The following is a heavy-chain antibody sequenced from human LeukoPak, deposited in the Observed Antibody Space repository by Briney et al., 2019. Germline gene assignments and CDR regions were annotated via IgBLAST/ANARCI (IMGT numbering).Heavy chain of an antibody. J-gene: IGHJ4*02. CDR3: ATEIPKTGNFDC. V-gene: IGHV1-46*01. D-gene: IGHD3-9*01. Sequence: ASVKVSCKASGYTFTGYYIHWVRQAPGQGLEWVGVISPSGDFTSYAQNFQGRVTMTRDTSTSTGYVDLNSLRSEDTAVYYCATEIPKTGNFDCWGQGTLVTVSS. CDR2: ISPSGDFT. CDR1: GYTFTGYY.